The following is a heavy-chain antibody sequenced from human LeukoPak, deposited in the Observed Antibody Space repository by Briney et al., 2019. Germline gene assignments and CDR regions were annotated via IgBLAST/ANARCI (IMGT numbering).Heavy chain of an antibody. CDR2: ISVSGGNT. Sequence: PGGSLRLSCAASGFTVSSTYMSWVRQTPGKGLEWVSTISVSGGNTYYADSAKGRFTISRDNSKNTLYLQMNSLRAEDTALYSCAKLSTRGIVGAPDYWGQGTLVTVSS. D-gene: IGHD1-26*01. J-gene: IGHJ4*02. CDR3: AKLSTRGIVGAPDY. V-gene: IGHV3-23*01. CDR1: GFTVSSTY.